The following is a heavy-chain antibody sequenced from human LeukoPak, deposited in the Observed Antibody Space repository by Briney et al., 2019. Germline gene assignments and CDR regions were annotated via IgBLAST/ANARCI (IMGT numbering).Heavy chain of an antibody. V-gene: IGHV3-23*01. CDR3: AKYHDYSNYYYYYYGMDA. Sequence: GGSLRLSCAASGFTFSSYAMSWVRPAPGKGLEWVSAISGSGGSTYYADSVKGRFTISRDNSKNTLYLQMNSLRAEDTAVYYCAKYHDYSNYYYYYYGMDAWGQGTTVTVSS. CDR2: ISGSGGST. D-gene: IGHD4-11*01. J-gene: IGHJ6*02. CDR1: GFTFSSYA.